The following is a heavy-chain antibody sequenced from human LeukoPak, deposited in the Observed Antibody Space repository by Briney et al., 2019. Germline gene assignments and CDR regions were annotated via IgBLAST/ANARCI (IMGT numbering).Heavy chain of an antibody. CDR1: GFIFSIYP. D-gene: IGHD6-13*01. CDR2: ISYDENKK. Sequence: GGSLRLSCEASGFIFSIYPMHWVRQAPGKGLEWVATISYDENKKYYADSVWGRFTISRDNSKNTVYLQMHSLTIEDTAVYYCAGEPSTHYSSSWQVFEYWGQGTLVTVSS. J-gene: IGHJ4*02. V-gene: IGHV3-30-3*01. CDR3: AGEPSTHYSSSWQVFEY.